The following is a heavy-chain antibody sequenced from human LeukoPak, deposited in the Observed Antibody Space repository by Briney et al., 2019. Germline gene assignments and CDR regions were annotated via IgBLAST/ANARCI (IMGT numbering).Heavy chain of an antibody. CDR2: INSDGSST. J-gene: IGHJ4*02. CDR1: GFTFSSYW. V-gene: IGHV3-74*01. Sequence: PGGSLRLSCAASGFTFSSYWMHWVRQAPGKGLVWVSRINSDGSSTSYADSVKGRFTISRDNAKNTLYLQMNSLRAEDTAVYYCGNGDYPGQSDYWGQGTLVTVSS. CDR3: GNGDYPGQSDY. D-gene: IGHD4-17*01.